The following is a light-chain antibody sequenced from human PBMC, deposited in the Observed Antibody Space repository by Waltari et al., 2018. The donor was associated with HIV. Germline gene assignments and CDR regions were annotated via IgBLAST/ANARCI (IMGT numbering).Light chain of an antibody. V-gene: IGLV1-36*01. CDR1: DSHIGSPA. Sequence: QSVLTQSPSVSEAPGQSVTISCSGSDSHIGSPAVPWYQQFPGKPPRLLVYNDDLILSGVSDRLSASKSGTSASLAINDLQSEHESHYYCAAWDDGLNGVIFGGGTKVTVL. CDR2: NDD. CDR3: AAWDDGLNGVI. J-gene: IGLJ2*01.